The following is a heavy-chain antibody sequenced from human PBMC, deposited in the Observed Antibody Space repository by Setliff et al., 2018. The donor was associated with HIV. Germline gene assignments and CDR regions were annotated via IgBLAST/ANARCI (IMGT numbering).Heavy chain of an antibody. CDR1: GYTFTSYY. D-gene: IGHD2-2*01. J-gene: IGHJ3*02. CDR3: ARAIRWRYCSSTSCSDAFDI. V-gene: IGHV1-46*01. Sequence: GASVKVSCKASGYTFTSYYMHWVRQAPGQGLEWMGIINPSGGSTSYAQKFQGRVTMTRDTSTSTAYMELRSLRSDDTAVYYCARAIRWRYCSSTSCSDAFDIWGQGTMVTVSS. CDR2: INPSGGST.